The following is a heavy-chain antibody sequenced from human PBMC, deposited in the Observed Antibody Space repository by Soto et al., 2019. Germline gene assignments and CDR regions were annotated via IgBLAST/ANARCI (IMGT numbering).Heavy chain of an antibody. J-gene: IGHJ5*02. CDR1: GGSISSSSYY. Sequence: PSETLSLTCTVSGGSISSSSYYWGWIRQPPGKGLEWIGSIYYSGSTYYNPSLKSRVTISVDTSKNQFSLKLSSVTAADTAVYYCARRRLGVTTLKTRKWFDPWGQGTLVTVSS. V-gene: IGHV4-39*01. CDR3: ARRRLGVTTLKTRKWFDP. D-gene: IGHD3-16*01. CDR2: IYYSGST.